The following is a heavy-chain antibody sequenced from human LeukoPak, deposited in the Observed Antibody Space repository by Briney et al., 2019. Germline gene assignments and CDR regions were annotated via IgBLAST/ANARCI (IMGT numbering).Heavy chain of an antibody. CDR2: IYHSGRT. Sequence: SETLSLTCTVSGYSITSGFYWGWIRQPPGKGLEWIGSIYHSGRTYYNPSLKSRVTISVDTSKNQFSLKLTSVTAADTALYYCARANYYDNSGYSRGAFDIWGPGTMVTVPS. CDR3: ARANYYDNSGYSRGAFDI. J-gene: IGHJ3*02. D-gene: IGHD3-22*01. CDR1: GYSITSGFY. V-gene: IGHV4-38-2*02.